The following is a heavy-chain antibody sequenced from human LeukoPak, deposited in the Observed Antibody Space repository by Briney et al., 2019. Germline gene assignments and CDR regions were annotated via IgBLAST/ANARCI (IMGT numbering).Heavy chain of an antibody. CDR3: AKAEGSNPPYDY. CDR2: ISRSGGST. CDR1: GFTFSSYW. Sequence: GGSLRLSCAASGFTFSSYWMSWVRQAPGKGLEWVSGISRSGGSTYYADSVKGRFTISRDNSKNTLYLQMNSLRAEDTAVYYCAKAEGSNPPYDYWGQGTLVTVSS. V-gene: IGHV3-23*01. J-gene: IGHJ4*02. D-gene: IGHD2-2*01.